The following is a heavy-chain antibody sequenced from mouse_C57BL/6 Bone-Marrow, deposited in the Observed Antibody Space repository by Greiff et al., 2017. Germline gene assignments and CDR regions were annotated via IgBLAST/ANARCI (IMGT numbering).Heavy chain of an antibody. CDR3: AREKIYYDYYYAMDY. CDR1: GYSITSDY. CDR2: ISYSGST. V-gene: IGHV3-8*01. D-gene: IGHD2-4*01. J-gene: IGHJ4*01. Sequence: EVKLVESGPGLAKPSQTLSLSCSVTGYSITSDYWNWIRKFPGNKLEYMGYISYSGSTYYNPSLKSRISITRDTSKNQYYLQLNSVTTEDTATYYCAREKIYYDYYYAMDYWGQGTSVTVSS.